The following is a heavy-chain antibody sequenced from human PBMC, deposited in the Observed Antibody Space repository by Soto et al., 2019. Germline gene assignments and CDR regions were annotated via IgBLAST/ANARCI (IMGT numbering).Heavy chain of an antibody. CDR3: ARSPLGYDYVRQTWREVGDSFDI. CDR1: GASLGGFH. Sequence: SETLSLTCAIYGASLGGFHWTWLRQAPGKGLEWIGELIHGGSTNYNPSLKSRVSFSLDTSKNQFSLHLMSVTAADKAVYYCARSPLGYDYVRQTWREVGDSFDIWGRGTMDTVSS. J-gene: IGHJ3*02. V-gene: IGHV4-34*12. CDR2: LIHGGST. D-gene: IGHD3-16*01.